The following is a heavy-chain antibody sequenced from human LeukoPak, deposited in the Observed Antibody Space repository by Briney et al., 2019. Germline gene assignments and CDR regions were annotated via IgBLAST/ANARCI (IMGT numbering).Heavy chain of an antibody. V-gene: IGHV1-24*01. J-gene: IGHJ4*02. CDR1: GYTLTELS. Sequence: ASVKVSCKVSGYTLTELSMHWVRQAPGKGLEWMGGFDPEDGETIYAQKFQGRVTMTEDTSTDTAYMELSSVRSEETAMYYCATEGGIAAAGTGVDFDYWGQGTLVTVSS. CDR3: ATEGGIAAAGTGVDFDY. D-gene: IGHD6-13*01. CDR2: FDPEDGET.